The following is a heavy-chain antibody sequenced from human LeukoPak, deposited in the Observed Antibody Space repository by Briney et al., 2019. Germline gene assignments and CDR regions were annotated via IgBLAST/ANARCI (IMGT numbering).Heavy chain of an antibody. CDR3: ARIYGSGFDY. J-gene: IGHJ4*02. CDR2: IYYSGST. V-gene: IGHV4-39*01. CDR1: GGSISSSSYY. D-gene: IGHD3-10*01. Sequence: SETLSLTCTVSGGSISSSSYYWGWIRQPPGKGLEWIGSIYYSGSTYYNPSLKSRVTISVDTSKNQFSLKLSSVTAADTAVYYCARIYGSGFDYWGQGTLVTVSS.